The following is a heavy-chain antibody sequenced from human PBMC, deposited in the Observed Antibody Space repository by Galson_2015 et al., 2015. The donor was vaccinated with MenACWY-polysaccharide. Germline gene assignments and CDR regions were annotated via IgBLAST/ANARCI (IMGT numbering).Heavy chain of an antibody. D-gene: IGHD4-17*01. Sequence: SLRLSCAASGSTFSSFDMHWVRHVIGKGLEWVSGISGRGGSTYYADSVKGRFTISRDNSKNTLYLQMNSLRADDTAVYYCAKERTTVDIWGQGTMVTVSS. V-gene: IGHV3-23*01. CDR3: AKERTTVDI. CDR1: GSTFSSFD. J-gene: IGHJ3*02. CDR2: ISGRGGST.